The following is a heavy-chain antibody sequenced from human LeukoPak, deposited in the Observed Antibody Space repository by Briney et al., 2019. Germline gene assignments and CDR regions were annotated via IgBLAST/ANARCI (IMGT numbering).Heavy chain of an antibody. J-gene: IGHJ5*02. CDR1: GFTFSSYA. Sequence: GGSLRLSCAASGFTFSSYAMHWVRQAPGKGLEWVAVISYDGSNKYYADSVKGRFTISRDNSKNTLYLQINSLRVEDTAIYYCARDPARFLEWPGHWLDPWGQGTLVTVSS. D-gene: IGHD3-3*01. CDR2: ISYDGSNK. CDR3: ARDPARFLEWPGHWLDP. V-gene: IGHV3-30-3*01.